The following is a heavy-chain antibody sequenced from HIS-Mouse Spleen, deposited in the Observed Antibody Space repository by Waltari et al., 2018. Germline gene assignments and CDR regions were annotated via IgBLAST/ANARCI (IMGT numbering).Heavy chain of an antibody. CDR1: GFPFSGSA. Sequence: EVQLVESGGGLVQPGGSLKLSCAASGFPFSGSAMHWVRQVSGKGLEWVGRIRSKANSYATAYAASVKGRFTISRDDSKNTAYLQMNSLKTEDTAVYYCTRSFGRSSSFDYWGQGTLVTVSS. CDR2: IRSKANSYAT. J-gene: IGHJ4*02. V-gene: IGHV3-73*02. CDR3: TRSFGRSSSFDY. D-gene: IGHD6-6*01.